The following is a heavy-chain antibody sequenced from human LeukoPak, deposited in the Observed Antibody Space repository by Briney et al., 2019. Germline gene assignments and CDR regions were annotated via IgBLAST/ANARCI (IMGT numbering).Heavy chain of an antibody. D-gene: IGHD3-10*01. V-gene: IGHV1-69*02. CDR1: GGTFTIDT. CDR2: IIPIIGVA. CDR3: AADKVTTVRGAVLGPGRFDP. Sequence: SVKVSCEASGGTFTIDTISWGRQAPGQGLECMGRIIPIIGVANYAQKFQSRDTITADTSTSTACMGQRSLRSENTAVYYCAADKVTTVRGAVLGPGRFDPWGQGTLVTVSS. J-gene: IGHJ5*02.